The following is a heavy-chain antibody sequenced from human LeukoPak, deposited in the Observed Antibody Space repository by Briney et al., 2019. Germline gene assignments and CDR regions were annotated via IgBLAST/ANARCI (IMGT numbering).Heavy chain of an antibody. CDR3: AKSTVSPNYYDSSGSFDY. CDR2: ISTNGGGT. CDR1: GFTFSSYA. Sequence: GGSLRLSCAASGFTFSSYAMSWVRQAPGKGLEWVSAISTNGGGTYYADSVKGRFTISRDNSKNTLYLQMNSLRAEDTAVYYCAKSTVSPNYYDSSGSFDYWGQGTLVTVSS. J-gene: IGHJ4*02. D-gene: IGHD3-22*01. V-gene: IGHV3-23*01.